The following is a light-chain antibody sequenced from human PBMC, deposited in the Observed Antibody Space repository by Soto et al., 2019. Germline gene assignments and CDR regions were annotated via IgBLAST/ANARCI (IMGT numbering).Light chain of an antibody. V-gene: IGKV3-15*01. Sequence: EVVMTQSPATLSVSPGDKVSLSCRANQTISNMLAWYQQKPGQAPRLLIYAASTRATGVSARCSGSGSGTEFTLTISSLQSEDFTIYYCQYYNNWLATFGGGTKVDI. CDR3: QYYNNWLAT. CDR2: AAS. CDR1: QTISNM. J-gene: IGKJ4*01.